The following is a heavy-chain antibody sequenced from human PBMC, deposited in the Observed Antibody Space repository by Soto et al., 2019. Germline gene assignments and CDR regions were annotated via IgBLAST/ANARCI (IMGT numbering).Heavy chain of an antibody. CDR1: GFSLSTSGVG. CDR3: AHSSSRWPLGY. Sequence: QITLKESGPTLVKPTQTLTLTCTFSGFSLSTSGVGVVWFRQPPGKALEWLALVYWDDDKRYSPSLKSRLTITQDTSKNQVVLTMNNMDHEDTATYYCAHSSSRWPLGYWGQGALVTVSS. J-gene: IGHJ4*02. D-gene: IGHD4-17*01. V-gene: IGHV2-5*02. CDR2: VYWDDDK.